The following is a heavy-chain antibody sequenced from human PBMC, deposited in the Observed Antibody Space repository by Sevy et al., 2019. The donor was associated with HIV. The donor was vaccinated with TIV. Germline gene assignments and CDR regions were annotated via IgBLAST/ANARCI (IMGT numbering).Heavy chain of an antibody. J-gene: IGHJ4*02. CDR2: LNSKADGGTV. CDR1: GFTFGDYA. Sequence: GGSLRLSCTTSGFTFGDYAMNWVRLAPEKGLEWVAFLNSKADGGTVDHAASVKGRFTISRDDSKSIAYLQMNDLTTEDTGVYYCTRWKGLQSIFDYWGQGALVTVSS. CDR3: TRWKGLQSIFDY. D-gene: IGHD1-1*01. V-gene: IGHV3-49*04.